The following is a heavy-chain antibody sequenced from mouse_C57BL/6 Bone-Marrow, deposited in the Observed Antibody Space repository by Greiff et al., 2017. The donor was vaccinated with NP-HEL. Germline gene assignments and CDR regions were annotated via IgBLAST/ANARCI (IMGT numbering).Heavy chain of an antibody. CDR3: ARGACYSKYGFAY. V-gene: IGHV1-64*01. CDR1: GYTFTSYW. CDR2: IHPNSGST. Sequence: QVHVKQPGAELVKPGASVKLSCKASGYTFTSYWMHWVKQRPGQGLEWIGMIHPNSGSTNYNEKFKSKATLTVDKSSSTAYMQLSSLTSEDSAVYYCARGACYSKYGFAYWGQGTLVTVSA. D-gene: IGHD2-5*01. J-gene: IGHJ3*01.